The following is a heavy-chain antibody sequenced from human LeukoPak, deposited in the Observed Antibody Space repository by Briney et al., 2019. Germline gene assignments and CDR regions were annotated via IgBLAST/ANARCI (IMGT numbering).Heavy chain of an antibody. J-gene: IGHJ6*03. V-gene: IGHV4-34*01. CDR2: INHSGST. Sequence: KPSETLSLTCAVYGGSFSGYYWSWIRQPPGKGLEWIGEINHSGSTNYNPSLKSRVTISVDTSKNQFSLKLSSVTAADTAVYYCARVGYNYGDYYYYYMDVWGKGTTVTVSS. CDR3: ARVGYNYGDYYYYYMDV. D-gene: IGHD5-18*01. CDR1: GGSFSGYY.